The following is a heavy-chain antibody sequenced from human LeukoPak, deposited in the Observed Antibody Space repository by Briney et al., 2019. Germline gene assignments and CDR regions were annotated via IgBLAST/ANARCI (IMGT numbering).Heavy chain of an antibody. D-gene: IGHD2-2*01. CDR2: ISYDGTNK. CDR1: GFTFSGYG. Sequence: PGGSLRLSCAASGFTFSGYGMHWVRQAPGKGLEWVAVISYDGTNKYYADSVKGRFTISRDNSKNTLFLQMNSLRAEDTAVYYCAKGTRYCSSTSCLTPYFDYWGQGALVTVSS. CDR3: AKGTRYCSSTSCLTPYFDY. J-gene: IGHJ4*02. V-gene: IGHV3-30*18.